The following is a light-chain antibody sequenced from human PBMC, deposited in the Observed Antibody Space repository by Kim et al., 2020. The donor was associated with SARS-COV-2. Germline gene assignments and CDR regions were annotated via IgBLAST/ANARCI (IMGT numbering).Light chain of an antibody. CDR2: AAS. CDR1: QDIVRY. CDR3: QQVHTYPLT. J-gene: IGKJ3*01. Sequence: ASVGGRVTIPCRASQDIVRYLALYQQKPLKAPRLLIYAASTLQNAVPSRFGGSGSGTEFTLTISSLQPEDFATYYCQQVHTYPLTFGPGTKVDIK. V-gene: IGKV1-9*01.